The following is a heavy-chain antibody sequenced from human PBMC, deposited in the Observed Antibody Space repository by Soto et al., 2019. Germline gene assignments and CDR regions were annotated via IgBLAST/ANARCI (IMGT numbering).Heavy chain of an antibody. V-gene: IGHV3-43D*04. CDR1: GFTFDDYA. J-gene: IGHJ6*02. CDR2: ISWDGGST. D-gene: IGHD1-26*01. CDR3: AKDISSTTAYYRMDV. Sequence: GGSLRLSCAASGFTFDDYAMHWVRQAPGKGLEWVSLISWDGGSTYYADSVKGRFTISRDNSKNSLYLQMNSLRAEDTAWYYCAKDISSTTAYYRMDVWGQGTTVTVSS.